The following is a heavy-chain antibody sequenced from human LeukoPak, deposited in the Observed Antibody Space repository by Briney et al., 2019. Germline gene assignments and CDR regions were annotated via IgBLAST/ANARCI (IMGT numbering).Heavy chain of an antibody. CDR2: INHSGST. CDR1: GGSFSGYY. V-gene: IGHV4-34*01. J-gene: IGHJ4*02. D-gene: IGHD3-22*01. Sequence: PSETLSLTRAVYGGSFSGYYWSWIRQPPGKGLEWIGEINHSGSTNYNPSLKSRVTISVDTSKNQFSLKLSSVTAADTAVYYCARAQVGYLGYWGQGTLVTVSS. CDR3: ARAQVGYLGY.